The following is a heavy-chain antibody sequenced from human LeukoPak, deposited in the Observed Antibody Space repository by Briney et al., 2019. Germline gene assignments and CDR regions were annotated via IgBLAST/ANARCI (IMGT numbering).Heavy chain of an antibody. CDR2: INHSGST. D-gene: IGHD3-16*01. CDR3: ARDPSVWGENWFDP. CDR1: GGSFSGYY. Sequence: SETLSLTCAVYGGSFSGYYWSWIRQPPGKGLEWIGEINHSGSTNYNPSLKSRVTISVDTSKNQFSLKLSSVTAADTAVYYCARDPSVWGENWFDPWGQGTLVTVSS. J-gene: IGHJ5*02. V-gene: IGHV4-34*01.